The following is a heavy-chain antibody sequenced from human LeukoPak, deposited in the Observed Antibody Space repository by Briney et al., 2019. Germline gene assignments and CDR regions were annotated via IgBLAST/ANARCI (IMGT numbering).Heavy chain of an antibody. CDR1: GYTFTSYY. J-gene: IGHJ5*02. Sequence: GASVKVSCKASGYTFTSYYMHWVRQAPGQGLEWRGIINPSGGSTSYAQKFQGRVTMTRDMSTSTVYMELSSLRAEDTAVYYCARGRRPIVVVPDDIHKPLNYFEPWGQGTLVTVSS. V-gene: IGHV1-46*01. CDR2: INPSGGST. D-gene: IGHD2-2*01. CDR3: ARGRRPIVVVPDDIHKPLNYFEP.